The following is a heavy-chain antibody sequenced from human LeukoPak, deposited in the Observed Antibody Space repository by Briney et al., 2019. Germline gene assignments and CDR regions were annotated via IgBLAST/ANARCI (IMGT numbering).Heavy chain of an antibody. CDR1: GYTFTSYD. CDR2: MNPNSGNT. J-gene: IGHJ4*02. V-gene: IGHV1-8*03. CDR3: ARGYYDSSGYSAVPFDY. D-gene: IGHD3-22*01. Sequence: ASVKVSCKASGYTFTSYDINWVRQATGQGLEWMGWMNPNSGNTGYAQKFQGRVTITRNTSISTAYMELSSLRSEDTAVYYCARGYYDSSGYSAVPFDYWGQGTLVTVSS.